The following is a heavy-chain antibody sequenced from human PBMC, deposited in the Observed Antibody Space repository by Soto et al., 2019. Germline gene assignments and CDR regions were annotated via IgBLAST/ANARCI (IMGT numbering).Heavy chain of an antibody. Sequence: GGSLRLSCAVSGFTVSSSYMIWVRQAPGKGMEWVSVMYSGGSKYYADSVKGRFSISRDNSKNTLYLQMSSLRAEDTAVYYCARDQGCSGGTCQNWFDPWGQGTLVTVS. CDR2: MYSGGSK. CDR3: ARDQGCSGGTCQNWFDP. CDR1: GFTVSSSY. D-gene: IGHD2-15*01. V-gene: IGHV3-53*01. J-gene: IGHJ5*02.